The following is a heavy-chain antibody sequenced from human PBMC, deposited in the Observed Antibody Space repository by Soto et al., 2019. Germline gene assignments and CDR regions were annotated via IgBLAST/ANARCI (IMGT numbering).Heavy chain of an antibody. Sequence: QVQLVESGGGVVQPGRSLRLSCAASGFTFSSYGMHWVRQAPGKGLEWVAVISYDGSNKYYADSVKGRFTISRDNSKNTLYLQMNSLRAEDTAVYYCAKEMTTVTYWSDYYGMDVWGQGTTVTVSS. J-gene: IGHJ6*02. CDR1: GFTFSSYG. CDR2: ISYDGSNK. D-gene: IGHD4-17*01. CDR3: AKEMTTVTYWSDYYGMDV. V-gene: IGHV3-30*18.